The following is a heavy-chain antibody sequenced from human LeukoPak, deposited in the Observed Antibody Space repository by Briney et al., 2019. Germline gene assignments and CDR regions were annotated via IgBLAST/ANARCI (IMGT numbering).Heavy chain of an antibody. CDR2: THTSGRT. D-gene: IGHD4-17*01. J-gene: IGHJ4*02. Sequence: SETLSLTCTVSGGTINSHYWSWIRQPPGEGLEWIAYTHTSGRTRYNPSLKSRVTISLDTSKSQFSLNMYSVTAADTAVYFCARHYLYGDSSWDSWGPGNLVIASS. V-gene: IGHV4-4*08. CDR3: ARHYLYGDSSWDS. CDR1: GGTINSHY.